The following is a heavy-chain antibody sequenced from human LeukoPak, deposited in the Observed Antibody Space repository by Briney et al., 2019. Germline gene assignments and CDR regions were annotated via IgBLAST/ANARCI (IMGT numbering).Heavy chain of an antibody. CDR2: IYYSGST. V-gene: IGHV4-30-4*08. Sequence: SQTLSLTXTVSGGSISSGDYYWSWIRQPPGKGLEWIGYIYYSGSTYYNPSLKSRVTISVDTSKNQFSLKLSSVTAADTAVYYCARDAPAYCSSTSCYSPLDYWGQGTLVTVSS. D-gene: IGHD2-2*02. CDR1: GGSISSGDYY. CDR3: ARDAPAYCSSTSCYSPLDY. J-gene: IGHJ4*02.